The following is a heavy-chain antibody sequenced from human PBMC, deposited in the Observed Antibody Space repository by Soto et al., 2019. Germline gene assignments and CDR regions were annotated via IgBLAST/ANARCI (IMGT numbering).Heavy chain of an antibody. CDR3: AQEEVGATTDY. CDR2: ISYDGSDK. D-gene: IGHD1-26*01. V-gene: IGHV3-30*18. J-gene: IGHJ4*02. CDR1: GFTFSSYG. Sequence: QVQLVESGGGVVQPGRSLRLSCAASGFTFSSYGMHWVRQAPGKGLEWVAVISYDGSDKYYADSVKGRFTISRDNSKNSLYLQMNSLRAEDTAVFYCAQEEVGATTDYWGQGTLVTVSS.